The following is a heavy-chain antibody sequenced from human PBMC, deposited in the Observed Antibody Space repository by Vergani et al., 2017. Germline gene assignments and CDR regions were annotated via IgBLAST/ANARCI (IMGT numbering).Heavy chain of an antibody. J-gene: IGHJ6*02. CDR2: IWSKPYGGTT. Sequence: EVHLVESGGGLVQPGRSLRLSCSGSGFTLGDYAMTWVRQAPGKGLEWVAFIWSKPYGGTTEYAASVKGRFTISRDNAKNSLYLQMNSLRAEDTAVYYCAREGRSGGMDVWGQGTTVTVSS. CDR3: AREGRSGGMDV. D-gene: IGHD3-3*01. CDR1: GFTLGDYA. V-gene: IGHV3-49*04.